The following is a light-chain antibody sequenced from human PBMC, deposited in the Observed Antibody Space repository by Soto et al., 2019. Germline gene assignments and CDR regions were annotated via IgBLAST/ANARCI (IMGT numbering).Light chain of an antibody. J-gene: IGKJ1*01. V-gene: IGKV3-20*01. CDR1: QSISTSS. CDR2: GAF. Sequence: EIVLTQSPGTLSLSQGERATLNCRASQSISTSSLGWYRQKPGQAPRPLIDGAFNRATGIPDRFSGGGSGTDFTLTSTRLEPEDFAVYYCQYDGNSPLTFGQGTKVDIK. CDR3: QYDGNSPLT.